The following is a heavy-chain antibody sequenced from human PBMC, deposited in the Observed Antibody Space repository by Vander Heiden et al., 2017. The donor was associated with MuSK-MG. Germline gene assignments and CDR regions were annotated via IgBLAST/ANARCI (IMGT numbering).Heavy chain of an antibody. D-gene: IGHD3-16*02. CDR3: ARRTYYDYVWGSYRFLGYFDY. Sequence: QVQLQQLGAGLLKPSETLSPTCAVYGGSFSGYYWSGIRQPPGKGLEWIGEINHSGSTNYNPSLKSRGTISVDTSKNQFSLKLSSVTAADTAVYYCARRTYYDYVWGSYRFLGYFDYWGQGTLVTVSS. V-gene: IGHV4-34*01. J-gene: IGHJ4*02. CDR1: GGSFSGYY. CDR2: INHSGST.